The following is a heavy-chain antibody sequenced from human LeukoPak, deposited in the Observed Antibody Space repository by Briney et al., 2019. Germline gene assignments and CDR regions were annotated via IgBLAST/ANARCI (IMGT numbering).Heavy chain of an antibody. J-gene: IGHJ4*02. CDR1: GFTFSSYA. Sequence: GGSLRLSCAASGFTFSSYATSWVRQAPGKGLEWVSSISGSGGSTHYADSVKGRFTISRDNSKNTLYLQMNSLRAEDTAVYFCAKSGESVRGVINDYWGQGILVSVSS. D-gene: IGHD3-10*01. V-gene: IGHV3-23*01. CDR3: AKSGESVRGVINDY. CDR2: ISGSGGST.